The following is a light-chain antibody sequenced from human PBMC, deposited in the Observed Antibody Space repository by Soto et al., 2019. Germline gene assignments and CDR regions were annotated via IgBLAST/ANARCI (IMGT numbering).Light chain of an antibody. V-gene: IGKV3-11*01. J-gene: IGKJ4*01. CDR1: QSISSY. Sequence: EIVLTQSPATISFPTVARANLSCRASQSISSYLAWYQQKPGQAPRLLIYDASKRAIGIPARFSGSGSGTDFTLNISSLEPEDSAVYYCQQYGSSLTVGGGTQV. CDR3: QQYGSSLT. CDR2: DAS.